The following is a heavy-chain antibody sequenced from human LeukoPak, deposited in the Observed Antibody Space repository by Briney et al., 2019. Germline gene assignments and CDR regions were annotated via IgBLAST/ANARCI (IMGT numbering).Heavy chain of an antibody. Sequence: GGSLRLSCAASGFTFSSYAMHWVRQAPGKGLEGVAVISYDGSNKYYADSVKGRFTISRDNSKNTLYLQMNSLRAEDTAVYYCARTYCGGDCYDAFDIWGQGTMVTVSS. CDR2: ISYDGSNK. CDR3: ARTYCGGDCYDAFDI. D-gene: IGHD2-21*02. J-gene: IGHJ3*02. CDR1: GFTFSSYA. V-gene: IGHV3-30-3*01.